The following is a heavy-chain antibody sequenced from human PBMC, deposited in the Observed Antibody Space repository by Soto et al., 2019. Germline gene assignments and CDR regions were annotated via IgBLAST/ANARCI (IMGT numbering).Heavy chain of an antibody. V-gene: IGHV1-18*04. CDR3: ARDYDSSGYYPHDY. Sequence: ASVKVSCKASGYTFTSYCISWVRQAPGQGLEWMGWISAYNGNTNYAQKLQGRVTMTTDTSTSTAYMELRSLRSDDTAVYYCARDYDSSGYYPHDYWGQGTLVTVSS. D-gene: IGHD3-22*01. CDR1: GYTFTSYC. CDR2: ISAYNGNT. J-gene: IGHJ4*02.